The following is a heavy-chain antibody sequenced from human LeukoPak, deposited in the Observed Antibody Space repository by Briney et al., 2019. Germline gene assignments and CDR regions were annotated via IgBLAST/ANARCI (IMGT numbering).Heavy chain of an antibody. CDR1: GFTFSSYA. J-gene: IGHJ5*02. CDR2: ISGSGGST. Sequence: GGALRLSCAASGFTFSSYAMSWVRQAPGKGLEWVSAISGSGGSTYYADSVQGRFTISRDNPKNTLYLQMNSLRAEDKAVYYCAKGVAAAAVNWLDPWGQGTLVTVSS. V-gene: IGHV3-23*01. D-gene: IGHD6-13*01. CDR3: AKGVAAAAVNWLDP.